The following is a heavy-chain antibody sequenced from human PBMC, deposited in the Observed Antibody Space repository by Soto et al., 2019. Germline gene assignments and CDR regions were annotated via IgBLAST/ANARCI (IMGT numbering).Heavy chain of an antibody. CDR3: ARGPVGGGNSPPYYYYGMDV. CDR1: GGSFNGYY. D-gene: IGHD2-21*02. V-gene: IGHV4-34*01. Sequence: SETLSLTCAVYGGSFNGYYWSWIRQPPGKGLEWIGETTHSGSTNYNPSLKSRVTISVDTSKNQFSLKLSSVTAADTAVYYCARGPVGGGNSPPYYYYGMDVWGQGTTVTVSS. CDR2: TTHSGST. J-gene: IGHJ6*02.